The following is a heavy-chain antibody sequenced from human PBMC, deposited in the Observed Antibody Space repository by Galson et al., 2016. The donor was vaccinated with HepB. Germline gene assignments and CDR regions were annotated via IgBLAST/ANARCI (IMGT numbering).Heavy chain of an antibody. CDR3: ARDLVVTRNYYYYHYMDV. V-gene: IGHV3-53*01. CDR2: IYSGDYT. D-gene: IGHD3-22*01. J-gene: IGHJ6*03. CDR1: GFSVSNNY. Sequence: LRLSCAPSGFSVSNNYMNWVRQAPGKGLEWVSVIYSGDYTYYAGSVKGRFTISRDISKNTLYLQMNRLRAEDTAVYYCARDLVVTRNYYYYHYMDVWGKGPRSPSP.